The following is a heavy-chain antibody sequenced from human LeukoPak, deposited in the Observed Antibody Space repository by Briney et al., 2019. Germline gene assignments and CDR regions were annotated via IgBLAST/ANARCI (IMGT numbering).Heavy chain of an antibody. CDR2: INQDGSEK. J-gene: IGHJ4*02. Sequence: GGSLRLSCAASGFRFTSYWMSWVRQAPGKGLEWVANINQDGSEKYYGDSVKGRFTISRDNAKNSLYLQMSSLRAEDTAVYYCAKDQDYGDYSFDYWGQGTLVTVSS. CDR3: AKDQDYGDYSFDY. V-gene: IGHV3-7*01. CDR1: GFRFTSYW. D-gene: IGHD4-17*01.